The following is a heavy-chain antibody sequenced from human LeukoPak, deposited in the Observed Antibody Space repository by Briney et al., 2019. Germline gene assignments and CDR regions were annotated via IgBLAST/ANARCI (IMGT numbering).Heavy chain of an antibody. CDR2: IKQDGSEE. J-gene: IGHJ4*02. V-gene: IGHV3-7*01. Sequence: GGSLRLSCAASGFTFSGYWMSWVRQAPEKGLEWVANIKQDGSEEYYVDSVKGRFTISRDNAENSLYLQMNSLTAEDTAVYYCARYGVDSSGYYFFDYWGQGTLVTVSS. D-gene: IGHD6-19*01. CDR3: ARYGVDSSGYYFFDY. CDR1: GFTFSGYW.